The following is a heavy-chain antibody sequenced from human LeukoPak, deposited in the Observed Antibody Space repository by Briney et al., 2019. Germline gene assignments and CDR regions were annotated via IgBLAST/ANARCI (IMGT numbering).Heavy chain of an antibody. J-gene: IGHJ3*02. CDR2: IVVGSGNT. Sequence: SVKVSCKTSGFIFTSAAMQWVRQARGQRLEWIGWIVVGSGNTNYAQKFQERVTITRDMSTSTAYMELSSLRTEDTAVYYCARGIADERGSYDNDAFDIWGQGTMVTVSS. CDR1: GFIFTSAA. CDR3: ARGIADERGSYDNDAFDI. V-gene: IGHV1-58*02. D-gene: IGHD1-26*01.